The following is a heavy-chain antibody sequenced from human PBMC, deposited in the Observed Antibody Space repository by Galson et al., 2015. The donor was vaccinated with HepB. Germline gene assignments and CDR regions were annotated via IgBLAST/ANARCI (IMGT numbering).Heavy chain of an antibody. CDR3: ARGDGWFGELFGVGYFDY. V-gene: IGHV3-30*04. CDR2: ISYDGSNK. Sequence: SLRLSCAASGFTFSSYAMHWVRQAPGKGLEWVAVISYDGSNKYYADSVKGRFTISRDNSENTLYLQMNSLRAEDTAVYYCARGDGWFGELFGVGYFDYWGQGTLVTVSS. CDR1: GFTFSSYA. D-gene: IGHD3-10*01. J-gene: IGHJ4*02.